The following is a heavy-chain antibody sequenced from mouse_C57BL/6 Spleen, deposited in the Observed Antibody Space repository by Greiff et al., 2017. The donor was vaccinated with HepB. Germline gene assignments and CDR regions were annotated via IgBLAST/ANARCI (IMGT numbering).Heavy chain of an antibody. CDR3: ARIDSSDYHAMDY. J-gene: IGHJ4*01. CDR2: INPGSGGT. Sequence: QVQLQQSGAELVRPGTSVKVSCKASGYAFTNYLIEWVKQRPGQGLEWIGVINPGSGGTNYNEKFKGKATLTADKSSSTAYMQLSSLTSEDSAVYFCARIDSSDYHAMDYWGQGTSVTVSS. CDR1: GYAFTNYL. D-gene: IGHD3-2*02. V-gene: IGHV1-54*01.